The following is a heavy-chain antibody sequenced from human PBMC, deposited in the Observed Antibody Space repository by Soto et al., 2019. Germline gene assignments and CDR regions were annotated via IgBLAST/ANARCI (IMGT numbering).Heavy chain of an antibody. D-gene: IGHD2-21*02. V-gene: IGHV1-8*01. CDR2: MNPRSGNT. J-gene: IGHJ4*02. CDR3: ASSPACGDCYTDIDY. Sequence: QVQLVQSGAEVKEPGASVKVSCKASGYTFSDYDINWVRQASGQGLEWMGWMNPRSGNTGYAQKFQGRVTMTRSTSITTAYMELSSLTYEDTAVYYCASSPACGDCYTDIDYWGQGTRVTVSS. CDR1: GYTFSDYD.